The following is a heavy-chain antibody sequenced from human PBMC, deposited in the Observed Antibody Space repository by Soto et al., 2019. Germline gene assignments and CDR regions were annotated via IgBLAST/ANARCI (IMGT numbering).Heavy chain of an antibody. Sequence: SETLSLTCAVYRGALSGYSWNWIRQPPGKGLEWIGAINYSEDTNPTYNPSLKSRVTISADRTNNQLFLRLTSVTAADTAIYYCATDHDCGCGRQRNWLSLWGQGTPVTVSS. CDR1: RGALSGYS. CDR2: INYSEDT. J-gene: IGHJ5*02. D-gene: IGHD2-21*01. V-gene: IGHV4-34*01. CDR3: ATDHDCGCGRQRNWLSL.